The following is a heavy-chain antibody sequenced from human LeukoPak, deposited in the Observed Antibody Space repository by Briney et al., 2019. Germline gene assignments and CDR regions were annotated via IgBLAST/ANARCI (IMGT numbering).Heavy chain of an antibody. V-gene: IGHV3-20*04. CDR2: INWNGGST. J-gene: IGHJ6*03. CDR1: GFTFDDYG. Sequence: TGGSLRLSCAASGFTFDDYGMSWVRQAPGKGLEWVSGINWNGGSTGYADSVKGRFTISRDNAKNSLYLQMNSLRAEDTALYYCARDPSYYYYYMDVWGKGTTVTISS. CDR3: ARDPSYYYYYMDV.